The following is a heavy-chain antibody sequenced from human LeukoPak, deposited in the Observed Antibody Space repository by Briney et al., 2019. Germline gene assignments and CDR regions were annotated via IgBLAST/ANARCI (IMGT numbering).Heavy chain of an antibody. J-gene: IGHJ3*02. CDR3: ARDPAPGAFDI. V-gene: IGHV4-4*07. Sequence: SETLSLTCTVSGASISSYSWCWIRQPAGKGLEWIGRIYSSGSTNYNPSLKSRVTMSADTSKNHFSLKLSSVTAADTAVYYCARDPAPGAFDIWGQGTMVTVSS. CDR2: IYSSGST. CDR1: GASISSYS.